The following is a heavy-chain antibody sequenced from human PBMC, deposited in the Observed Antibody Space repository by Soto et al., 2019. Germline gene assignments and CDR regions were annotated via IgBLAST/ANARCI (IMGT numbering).Heavy chain of an antibody. V-gene: IGHV2-26*01. CDR2: IFSNDEK. Sequence: QVTLKESGPVLVKPTETLTLTCTVSGFSLSNARMGVSWIRQPPGKALEWLAHIFSNDEKSYSTSLKSRLTISKDTSKSQVVLTMTNMDPVDTATYYCARTRPSITIFGFGGGAYYFDYWGQGTLVTVSS. CDR3: ARTRPSITIFGFGGGAYYFDY. J-gene: IGHJ4*02. D-gene: IGHD3-3*01. CDR1: GFSLSNARMG.